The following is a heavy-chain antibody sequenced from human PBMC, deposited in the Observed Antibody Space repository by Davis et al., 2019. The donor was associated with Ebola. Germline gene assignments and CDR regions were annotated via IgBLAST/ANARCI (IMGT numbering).Heavy chain of an antibody. CDR1: GASISSSAYH. D-gene: IGHD1-26*01. CDR2: FYNGGST. CDR3: ARMSPVGATVDF. V-gene: IGHV4-39*01. Sequence: PSETLSLTCIVSGASISSSAYHWGWVRQAPGLGLEWIGNFYNGGSTYYNPSPESRVSISVDTSKNQFPLKVVSVTATDTALYYCARMSPVGATVDFWGPGTLVTVSS. J-gene: IGHJ4*02.